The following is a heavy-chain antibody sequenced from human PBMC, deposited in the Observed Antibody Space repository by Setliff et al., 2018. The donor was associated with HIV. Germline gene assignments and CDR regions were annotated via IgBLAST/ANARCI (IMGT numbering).Heavy chain of an antibody. CDR3: ARNWPSRSYCRAYSGYQTLFDV. CDR1: GGSLSGHY. D-gene: IGHD5-12*01. CDR2: INHRGSA. J-gene: IGHJ5*02. V-gene: IGHV4-34*01. Sequence: SETLSLTCAVDGGSLSGHYWSWIRQTPGEGLAWIAEINHRGSANYSPTLKSRVVISVESSNNQLSLRLSSVTAADTVVYYCARNWPSRSYCRAYSGYQTLFDVWGPGILVTVSS.